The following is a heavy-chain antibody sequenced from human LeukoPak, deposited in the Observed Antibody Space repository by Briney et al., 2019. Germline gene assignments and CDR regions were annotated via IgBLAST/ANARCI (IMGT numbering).Heavy chain of an antibody. CDR1: GGSISSSSYY. J-gene: IGHJ5*02. V-gene: IGHV4-39*01. CDR3: ARRSGCSSTYCSNWFDP. Sequence: SETLSLTCTVSGGSISSSSYYWGWIRQPPGKGLEWIGSIYYSGSTYYSPSLENRVTITVDTSKNQFSLKLSSVTAADTAVYYCARRSGCSSTYCSNWFDPWGQGTLVTVSS. CDR2: IYYSGST. D-gene: IGHD2-2*01.